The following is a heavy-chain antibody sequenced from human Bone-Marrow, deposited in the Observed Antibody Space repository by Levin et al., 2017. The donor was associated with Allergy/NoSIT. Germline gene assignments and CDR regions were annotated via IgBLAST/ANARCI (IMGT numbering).Heavy chain of an antibody. CDR1: GFTFSTYY. CDR2: ISDRNSDI. CDR3: ARAAALTSPLTY. J-gene: IGHJ4*02. D-gene: IGHD3-9*01. Sequence: GGSLRLSCAASGFTFSTYYMNWVRQAPGKGLEWVSSISDRNSDIQYADSMKGRCTISRDNTKNSLYLQMNSLRAEDMAVYYCARAAALTSPLTYWGQGTLVTVSS. V-gene: IGHV3-21*01.